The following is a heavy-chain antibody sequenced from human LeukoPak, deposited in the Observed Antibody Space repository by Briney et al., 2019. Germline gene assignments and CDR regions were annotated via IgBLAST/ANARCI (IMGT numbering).Heavy chain of an antibody. CDR1: GFTFSSYS. D-gene: IGHD1-14*01. Sequence: GGSLRLSCAASGFTFSSYSMNWVRQAPGKGLEWVSSISDNGGNTYYADSVKGRFTISRDNSKNTLYLQMNSLRAEDTAVYYCAKGAFLAQPYYFDYWGQGTLVTVSS. J-gene: IGHJ4*02. CDR2: ISDNGGNT. V-gene: IGHV3-23*01. CDR3: AKGAFLAQPYYFDY.